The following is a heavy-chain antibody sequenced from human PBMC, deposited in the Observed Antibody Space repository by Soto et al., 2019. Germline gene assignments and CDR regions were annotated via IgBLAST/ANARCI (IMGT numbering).Heavy chain of an antibody. CDR2: ISSSSSYT. Sequence: GGSLRLSCAASGFTFSDYYMSWIRQAPGKGLEWVSYISSSSSYTNYADSVKGRFTISRDNAKNSLYLQMNSLRAEDTAVYYCARPYSGSYYVPDYWGQGTLVTVSS. D-gene: IGHD1-26*01. J-gene: IGHJ4*02. CDR1: GFTFSDYY. V-gene: IGHV3-11*06. CDR3: ARPYSGSYYVPDY.